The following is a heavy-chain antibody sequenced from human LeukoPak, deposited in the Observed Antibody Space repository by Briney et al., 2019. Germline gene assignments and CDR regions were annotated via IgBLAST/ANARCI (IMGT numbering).Heavy chain of an antibody. Sequence: SETLSLTCTVSGGSISSGGYYWSWIRQHPGKGLEWIGYIYYSGSTYYNPSLKSRVTISVDTSKNQFSLKLSSVTAADTAMYYCARYCSGGSCYSRKHFDYWGQGTLVTVSS. CDR3: ARYCSGGSCYSRKHFDY. CDR1: GGSISSGGYY. J-gene: IGHJ4*02. CDR2: IYYSGST. V-gene: IGHV4-31*03. D-gene: IGHD2-15*01.